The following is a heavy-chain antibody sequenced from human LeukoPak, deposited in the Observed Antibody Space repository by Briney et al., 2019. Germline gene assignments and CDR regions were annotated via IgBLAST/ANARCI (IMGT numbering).Heavy chain of an antibody. CDR2: TDSGGGT. CDR1: GFTVSSNS. D-gene: IGHD3-3*01. Sequence: PGGSLRLSCEASGFTVSSNSMSWVRQAPGKGLEWVSVTDSGGGTDYADSVKGRFNISRDNSKNSLHLQMNSLRAEDTAVYYCARGFGPNGFDIWGQGTMVTVSA. V-gene: IGHV3-66*01. CDR3: ARGFGPNGFDI. J-gene: IGHJ3*02.